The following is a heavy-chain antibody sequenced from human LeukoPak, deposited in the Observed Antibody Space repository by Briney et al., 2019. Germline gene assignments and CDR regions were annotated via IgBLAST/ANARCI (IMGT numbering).Heavy chain of an antibody. CDR1: GGTFSSYA. CDR2: IIPILGIA. J-gene: IGHJ6*02. Sequence: SVKVSCKASGGTFSSYAISWVRQAPGQGLEWMGRIIPILGIANYAQKFQGRVTITADKSTSTAYMELSSLRSEDTAVYYCARGGVVVAAARDYYGTNACCQWTTVTVSS. V-gene: IGHV1-69*04. CDR3: ARGGVVVAAARDYYGTNA. D-gene: IGHD2-15*01.